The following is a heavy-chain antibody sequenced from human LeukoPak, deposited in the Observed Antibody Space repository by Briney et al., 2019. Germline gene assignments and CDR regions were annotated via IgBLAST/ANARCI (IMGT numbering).Heavy chain of an antibody. CDR1: GFTFSSYG. D-gene: IGHD2-15*01. CDR2: IRYDGSNK. CDR3: AKALGDIVVVVAADDSFDI. Sequence: GGSLRLACAAAGFTFSSYGMHSVRQAPGKGLEWVAFIRYDGSNKYYADSVKGRFTISRDNSKNTLYLQMNSLRAEDTGVYYCAKALGDIVVVVAADDSFDIWGQGTMVTVSS. V-gene: IGHV3-30*02. J-gene: IGHJ3*02.